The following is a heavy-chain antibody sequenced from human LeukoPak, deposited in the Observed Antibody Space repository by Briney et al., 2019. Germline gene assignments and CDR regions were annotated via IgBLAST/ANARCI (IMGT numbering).Heavy chain of an antibody. V-gene: IGHV1-18*01. CDR1: GYTFTSYG. D-gene: IGHD3-22*01. CDR2: ISAYNGNT. J-gene: IGHJ3*02. CDR3: AIAYYYDSSAPGAFDI. Sequence: ASVKVSCKASGYTFTSYGISWVRQAPGQGLEWMGWISAYNGNTNYAQKLQGRVTMTTDTSTSTAYMELRSLRSDDTAVYYCAIAYYYDSSAPGAFDIWGQGTMVTVSS.